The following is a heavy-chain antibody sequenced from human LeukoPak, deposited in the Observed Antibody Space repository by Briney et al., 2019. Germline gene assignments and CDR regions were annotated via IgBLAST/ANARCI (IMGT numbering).Heavy chain of an antibody. CDR3: ARDSRAGSYSYYYMDV. CDR1: GFTFGSYG. J-gene: IGHJ6*03. CDR2: ISYDRSET. Sequence: GGSLRLSCAASGFTFGSYGMHWVRQAPGKGLEWVAFISYDRSETYYADSVKGRFSISRDNSKNTVYLQMNSLRAEDTALYYCARDSRAGSYSYYYMDVWGKGTTVTVPS. D-gene: IGHD3-10*01. V-gene: IGHV3-30*03.